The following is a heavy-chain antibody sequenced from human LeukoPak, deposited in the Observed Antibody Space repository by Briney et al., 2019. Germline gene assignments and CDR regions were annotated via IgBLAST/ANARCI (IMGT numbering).Heavy chain of an antibody. CDR2: TYYRSKWYN. CDR1: GDSVSSNSAA. CDR3: ARSPYSSSWYSDKDYFDY. Sequence: PSQTLSLTCAISGDSVSSNSAAWNWIRQSPSRGLEWLGRTYYRSKWYNDYAVSVKSRITINPDTSKNQFSLQLNSVTPEDTAVYYCARSPYSSSWYSDKDYFDYWGQGTLVTVSS. V-gene: IGHV6-1*01. J-gene: IGHJ4*02. D-gene: IGHD6-13*01.